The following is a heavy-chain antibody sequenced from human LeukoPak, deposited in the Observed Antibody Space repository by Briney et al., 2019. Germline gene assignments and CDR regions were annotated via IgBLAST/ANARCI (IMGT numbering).Heavy chain of an antibody. CDR2: IYSSGST. J-gene: IGHJ4*02. CDR3: TRTFLSGDGYKDGYFDY. D-gene: IGHD5-24*01. CDR1: GLTVSSNY. Sequence: PGGSLRLSCAASGLTVSSNYMSWVRQAPGKGLEWVSLIYSSGSTYYADSVKGRFTISRDNSKNTLFLQMNSLTAEDTAMYYCTRTFLSGDGYKDGYFDYWGQGTLVTVSS. V-gene: IGHV3-53*01.